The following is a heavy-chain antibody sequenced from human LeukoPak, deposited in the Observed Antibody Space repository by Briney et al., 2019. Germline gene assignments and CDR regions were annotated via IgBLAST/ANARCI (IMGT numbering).Heavy chain of an antibody. CDR1: GFTFSSYE. Sequence: PGGSLRLSCAASGFTFSSYEMNWVRQAPGKGLEWVSYISSSGSTIYYADSVKGRSTISRDNAKNSLYLQMNSLRAEDTAVYYCARTKDCSSTSCYGAEFDYWGQGTLVTVSS. J-gene: IGHJ4*02. D-gene: IGHD2-2*01. CDR3: ARTKDCSSTSCYGAEFDY. V-gene: IGHV3-48*03. CDR2: ISSSGSTI.